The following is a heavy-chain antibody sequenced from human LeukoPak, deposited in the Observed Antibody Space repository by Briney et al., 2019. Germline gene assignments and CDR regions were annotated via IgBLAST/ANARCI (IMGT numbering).Heavy chain of an antibody. Sequence: SETLSLTCAVYGGSFSGYYWSWIRQPPGKGLEWIGEINHSGSTNYNPSLKSRVTISVDTSKNQFSLKLSSVTAADTAVYYCARAGSSGYYGGYYYYYMDVWGKGTTVTISS. D-gene: IGHD3-22*01. V-gene: IGHV4-34*01. J-gene: IGHJ6*03. CDR1: GGSFSGYY. CDR3: ARAGSSGYYGGYYYYYMDV. CDR2: INHSGST.